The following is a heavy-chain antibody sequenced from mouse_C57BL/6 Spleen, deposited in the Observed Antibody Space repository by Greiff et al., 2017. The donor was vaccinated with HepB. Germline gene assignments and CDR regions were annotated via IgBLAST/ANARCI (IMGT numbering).Heavy chain of an antibody. CDR2: IDPSDSYT. Sequence: QVQLQQPGAELVKPGASVKVSCKASGYTFTSYWMHWVKQRPGQGLEWIGVIDPSDSYTNYNQKFKGKATLTVDTSSSTAYMQLSSLTSEDSAVYYCASIYYDYDYWGQGTTLTVSS. J-gene: IGHJ2*01. D-gene: IGHD2-4*01. CDR3: ASIYYDYDY. V-gene: IGHV1-59*01. CDR1: GYTFTSYW.